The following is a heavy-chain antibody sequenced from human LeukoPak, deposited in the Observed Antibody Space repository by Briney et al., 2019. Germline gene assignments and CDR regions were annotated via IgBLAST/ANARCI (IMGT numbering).Heavy chain of an antibody. CDR3: ARGPNYGDRVDYFDY. Sequence: GGSLRLSCAASGFIFSNHWMSWVRQVPGRGLEWVAHIKQGGNEKHYVDSVEGRFTLSRDDSKNSLYLQMNSLRVDDSAVYYCARGPNYGDRVDYFDYWGQGTLVTVSS. J-gene: IGHJ4*02. CDR1: GFIFSNHW. V-gene: IGHV3-7*01. D-gene: IGHD4-17*01. CDR2: IKQGGNEK.